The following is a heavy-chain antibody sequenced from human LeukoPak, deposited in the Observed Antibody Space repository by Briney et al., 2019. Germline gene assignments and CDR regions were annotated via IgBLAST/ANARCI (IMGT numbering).Heavy chain of an antibody. V-gene: IGHV3-7*01. D-gene: IGHD3-22*01. CDR3: ASSRGDYYDSSGYYHPYYFDY. J-gene: IGHJ4*02. CDR2: IKQDGSEK. CDR1: GFTFSSYW. Sequence: PGGSLRLSCAASGFTFSSYWMSWVRQAPGKGLEWVANIKQDGSEKYYVDSVKGRFTISRDNAKNSLYLQMNSLRAEDTAVYYCASSRGDYYDSSGYYHPYYFDYWGQGTLVTVSP.